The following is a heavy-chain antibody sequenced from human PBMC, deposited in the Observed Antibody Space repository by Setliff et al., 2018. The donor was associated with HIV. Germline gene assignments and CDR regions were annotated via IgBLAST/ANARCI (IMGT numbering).Heavy chain of an antibody. V-gene: IGHV4-61*08. CDR3: ARHSPSDY. J-gene: IGHJ4*02. CDR2: IYNSAST. CDR1: GDSITSGGFY. Sequence: SETLSLTCTVSGDSITSGGFYCNWFRQPPGKGLEWIGYIYNSASTSYNPSLKSRVTISVDTSKNQFSLKLSSVTAADTAVYYCARHSPSDYWGQGTLVTVSS.